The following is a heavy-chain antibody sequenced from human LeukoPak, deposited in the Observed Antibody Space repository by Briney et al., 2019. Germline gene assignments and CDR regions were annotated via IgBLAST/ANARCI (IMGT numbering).Heavy chain of an antibody. V-gene: IGHV1-69*04. Sequence: SVKVSCKASGGTFSSYAISWVRQAPGQGLEWMGRIIPVLGIANYAQKFQGRVTITADKSTSTAYMELSSLRSEDTAVYYCAIGVVVPAAKYYYYYYGMDVWGQGTTVTVSS. CDR1: GGTFSSYA. J-gene: IGHJ6*02. CDR3: AIGVVVPAAKYYYYYYGMDV. D-gene: IGHD2-2*01. CDR2: IIPVLGIA.